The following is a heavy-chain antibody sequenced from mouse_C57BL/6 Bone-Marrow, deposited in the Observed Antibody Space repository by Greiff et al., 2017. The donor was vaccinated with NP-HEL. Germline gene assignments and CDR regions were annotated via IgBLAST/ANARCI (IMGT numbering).Heavy chain of an antibody. CDR1: GYSITSGYY. CDR2: ISYDGSN. CDR3: ATDSWPGGGVFDY. V-gene: IGHV3-6*01. J-gene: IGHJ2*01. Sequence: EVQLQESGPGLVKPSQSLSLTCSVTGYSITSGYYWNWIRQFPGNKLEWMGYISYDGSNNYNPSLKNRISITPDTSKNQFFLKLNSVTTEDTATYYCATDSWPGGGVFDYWGQGTTLTVSS.